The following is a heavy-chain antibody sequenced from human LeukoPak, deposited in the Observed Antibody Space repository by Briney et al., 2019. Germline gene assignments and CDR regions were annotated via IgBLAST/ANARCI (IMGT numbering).Heavy chain of an antibody. V-gene: IGHV4-39*01. CDR3: SRCGRVVVPAAIQGFDP. CDR1: GGSISSSSYY. D-gene: IGHD2-2*02. CDR2: IYYSGNT. Sequence: SETLSLTCTVSGGSISSSSYYWGWIRQPPGKGLEWIGSIYYSGNTYYNPSLESRVSISVDTSRNQFSLRLSSVTAADTAVYYCSRCGRVVVPAAIQGFDPWGQGTLVTVSS. J-gene: IGHJ5*02.